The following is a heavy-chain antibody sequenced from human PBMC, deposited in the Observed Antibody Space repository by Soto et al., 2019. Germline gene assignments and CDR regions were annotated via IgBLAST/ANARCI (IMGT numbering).Heavy chain of an antibody. Sequence: QVQLVESGGGLVKPGGSLRLSCAASGFTFSDYYMSWIRQAPGKGLEWVSYISSSGSTIYYADSVKGRFTISRDNAKNSLYLQMNSLRAEDTAVYYCVAYRKRREYQPLHDAFDIWGQGTMVTVSS. CDR2: ISSSGSTI. D-gene: IGHD2-2*01. CDR3: VAYRKRREYQPLHDAFDI. J-gene: IGHJ3*02. CDR1: GFTFSDYY. V-gene: IGHV3-11*01.